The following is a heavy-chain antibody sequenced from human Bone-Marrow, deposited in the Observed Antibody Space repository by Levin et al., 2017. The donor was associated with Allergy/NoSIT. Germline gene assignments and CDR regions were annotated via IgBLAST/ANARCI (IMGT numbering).Heavy chain of an antibody. Sequence: GESLKISCAASGFTFRDYAMTWVRQTPGKGLEWVSAISGSGGGTFYGGSVKGRFTISRDNSKNTLFLQMNGLRSEDTALYFCARVDSSNWYYFDNWGQGTLVTVSS. V-gene: IGHV3-23*01. J-gene: IGHJ4*02. CDR3: ARVDSSNWYYFDN. D-gene: IGHD6-13*01. CDR2: ISGSGGGT. CDR1: GFTFRDYA.